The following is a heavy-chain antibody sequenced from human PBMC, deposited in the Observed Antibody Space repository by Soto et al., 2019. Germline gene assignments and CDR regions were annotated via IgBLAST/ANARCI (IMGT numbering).Heavy chain of an antibody. Sequence: PSETLSLTCTVSGGSISASSYYWGWIRKPPGKGLEWIGSMDYSGSTYYNPSLKSRVTISVDTSKNQFSLKLSSLTAADTAVYYCARDLNVPQNYGSGSLYAIDPWGQGTLVTSPQ. D-gene: IGHD3-10*01. CDR3: ARDLNVPQNYGSGSLYAIDP. CDR1: GGSISASSYY. CDR2: MDYSGST. J-gene: IGHJ5*02. V-gene: IGHV4-39*02.